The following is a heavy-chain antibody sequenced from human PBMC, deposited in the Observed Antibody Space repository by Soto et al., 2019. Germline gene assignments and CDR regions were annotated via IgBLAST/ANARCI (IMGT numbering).Heavy chain of an antibody. V-gene: IGHV1-18*01. CDR1: GYTFTSYG. D-gene: IGHD3-3*01. Sequence: ASVKVSCKASGYTFTSYGITWVRQAPGQGLEWMGWISAYNGGTSYAQKFQGRVTMTRDTSTSTVYMELSSLRSEDTAVYYCARTRLRFLEWLSQCDYFDYWGQGTLVTVSS. CDR2: ISAYNGGT. CDR3: ARTRLRFLEWLSQCDYFDY. J-gene: IGHJ4*02.